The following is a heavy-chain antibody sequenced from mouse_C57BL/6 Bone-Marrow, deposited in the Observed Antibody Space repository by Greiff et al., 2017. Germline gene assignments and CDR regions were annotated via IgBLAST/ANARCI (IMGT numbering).Heavy chain of an antibody. CDR3: ARDGITTVSYYFDY. J-gene: IGHJ2*01. Sequence: VQLQQPGAELVKPGASVKLSCKASGYTFTSYWMHWVKQRPGQGLEWIGMIHPNSGSTNYNEKFKSKATLTVDKSSSTAYMQLSSLTSEDSAVYYCARDGITTVSYYFDYWGQGTTLTVSS. CDR2: IHPNSGST. D-gene: IGHD1-1*01. V-gene: IGHV1-64*01. CDR1: GYTFTSYW.